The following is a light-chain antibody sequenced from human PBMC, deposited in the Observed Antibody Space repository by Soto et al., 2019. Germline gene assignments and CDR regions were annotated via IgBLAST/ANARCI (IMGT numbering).Light chain of an antibody. J-gene: IGKJ1*01. CDR3: QQRSSWPRT. Sequence: EIVLTQSPATLSLSPGERATLSCRASQSVGSYLTWYQQKPGQAPRLLIYETSKRATGIPARFSGSGSGTDFTHTISSLEPEDFAVYYCQQRSSWPRTFGQGTKVDIK. CDR1: QSVGSY. V-gene: IGKV3-11*01. CDR2: ETS.